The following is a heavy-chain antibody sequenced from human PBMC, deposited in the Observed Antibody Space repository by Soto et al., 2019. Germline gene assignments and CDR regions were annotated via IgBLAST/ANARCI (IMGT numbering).Heavy chain of an antibody. CDR1: GGSFSGYY. CDR2: INHSGST. Sequence: SETLSLTCAVYGGSFSGYYWSWIRQPPGKGLEWIGEINHSGSTNYNPSLKSRVTISVDTSKNQFSLKLSSVTAADTAVYYCARYSSSPSGWFDPWGQGTLVTSPQ. J-gene: IGHJ5*02. D-gene: IGHD6-13*01. CDR3: ARYSSSPSGWFDP. V-gene: IGHV4-34*01.